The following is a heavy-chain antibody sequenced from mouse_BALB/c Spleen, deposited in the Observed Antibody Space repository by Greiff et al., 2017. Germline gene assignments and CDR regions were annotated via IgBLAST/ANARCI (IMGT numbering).Heavy chain of an antibody. CDR2: ISYSGST. Sequence: DVQLQESGPGLVKPSQSLSLTCTVTGYSITSDYAWNWIRQFPGNKLEWMGYISYSGSTSYNPSLKSRISITRDTSKNQFFLQLNSVTTEDTATYYCAIDYYGSSYGYAMDYWGQGTSVTVSS. CDR3: AIDYYGSSYGYAMDY. V-gene: IGHV3-2*02. J-gene: IGHJ4*01. D-gene: IGHD1-1*01. CDR1: GYSITSDYA.